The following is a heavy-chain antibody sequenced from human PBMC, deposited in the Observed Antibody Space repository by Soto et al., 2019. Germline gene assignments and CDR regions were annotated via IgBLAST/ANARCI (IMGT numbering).Heavy chain of an antibody. D-gene: IGHD3-22*01. V-gene: IGHV4-39*01. J-gene: IGHJ4*02. CDR3: ARLSLDYYDSSGYSDKPFDY. CDR1: GGSISSSSYY. CDR2: IYYSGST. Sequence: PSETLSLTCTVSGGSISSSSYYWGWIRQPPGKGLEWIGSIYYSGSTYYNPSLKSRVTISVDTSKNRFSLKLSSVTAADTAVYYCARLSLDYYDSSGYSDKPFDYWGQGTLVTVSS.